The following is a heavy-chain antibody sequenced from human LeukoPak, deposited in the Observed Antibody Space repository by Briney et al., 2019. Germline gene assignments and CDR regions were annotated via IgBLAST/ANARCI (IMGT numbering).Heavy chain of an antibody. J-gene: IGHJ4*02. Sequence: PSETLSLTCAVSGGSISSSNWWSWVRQPPGKGLEWIGEIYHSGTTNYNPSLKSRVTISVDTSKNQFSLKLSSVTAADTAVYYCARVGMGSYNFDYWGQGTLVTVSS. CDR1: GGSISSSNW. CDR2: IYHSGTT. CDR3: ARVGMGSYNFDY. D-gene: IGHD3-10*01. V-gene: IGHV4-4*02.